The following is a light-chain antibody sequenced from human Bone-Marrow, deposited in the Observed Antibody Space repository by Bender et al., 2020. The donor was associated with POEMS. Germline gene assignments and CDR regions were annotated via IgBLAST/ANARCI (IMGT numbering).Light chain of an antibody. CDR2: DVT. J-gene: IGLJ1*01. Sequence: QSVLTQPASVSGSPGQSITISCTGTSSDVGGHNHVSWYQQHPGKAPKLMIYDVTNRPSGVSNRFSASNSGNTASLTISGLQAEDEADYYCSSYRSGSTYVFGTGTKVTVL. CDR1: SSDVGGHNH. V-gene: IGLV2-14*03. CDR3: SSYRSGSTYV.